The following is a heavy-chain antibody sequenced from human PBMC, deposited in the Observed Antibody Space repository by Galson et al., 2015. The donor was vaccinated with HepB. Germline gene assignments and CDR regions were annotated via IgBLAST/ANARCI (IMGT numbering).Heavy chain of an antibody. D-gene: IGHD6-13*01. Sequence: SLRLSCAASGFTFSSYAMHWVRQAPGKGLEWVAVISYDGSNKYYADSVKGRFTISRDNSKNTLYLQMNSLRAEDTAVYYCARDPGSSSWHGNYFDYWGQGTLVTVSS. CDR1: GFTFSSYA. V-gene: IGHV3-30-3*01. CDR2: ISYDGSNK. CDR3: ARDPGSSSWHGNYFDY. J-gene: IGHJ4*02.